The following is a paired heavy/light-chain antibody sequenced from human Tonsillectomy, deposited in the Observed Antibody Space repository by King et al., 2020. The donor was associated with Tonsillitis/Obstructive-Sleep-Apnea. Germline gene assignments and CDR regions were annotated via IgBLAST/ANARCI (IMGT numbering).Light chain of an antibody. V-gene: IGLV2-14*01. J-gene: IGLJ2*01. CDR3: SSYTSSSTKV. Sequence: QSALTQPASVSGSPGQSITISCTGTSSDVGGYNYVSWYQQHPGKAPKLMIYDVSDRPSGVSNRFSGSKSGNTASLTISGLQAEDEADYYCSSYTSSSTKVFGGGTKLTVL. CDR2: DVS. CDR1: SSDVGGYNY.
Heavy chain of an antibody. CDR2: ISGGGRNT. CDR3: AKERSSSGWYHSHSLDY. D-gene: IGHD6-19*01. J-gene: IGHJ4*02. Sequence: EVQLLESGGGLVQPGGSLRLSCAASGFTFSSYAMSWVRQAPGKGLEWVSAISGGGRNTYYADSVRGRFTISRDNSKNTLYLQMNSLRAEDTAVYYCAKERSSSGWYHSHSLDYWGQGTLVTVSS. CDR1: GFTFSSYA. V-gene: IGHV3-23*01.